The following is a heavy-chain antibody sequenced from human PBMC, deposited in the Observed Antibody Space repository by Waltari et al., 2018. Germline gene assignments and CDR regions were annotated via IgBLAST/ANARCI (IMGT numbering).Heavy chain of an antibody. CDR3: AKTKYGSGSYYKGAFDI. Sequence: EVQLLESGGGLVQPGGSLRLSCAASGFTFSSYAMSWVRQAPGKGLEWVSAISGSGGSTYDADSVKGRFTISRDNSKNTLYLQMNSLRAEDTAVYYCAKTKYGSGSYYKGAFDIWGQGTMVTVSS. J-gene: IGHJ3*02. D-gene: IGHD3-10*01. V-gene: IGHV3-23*01. CDR2: ISGSGGST. CDR1: GFTFSSYA.